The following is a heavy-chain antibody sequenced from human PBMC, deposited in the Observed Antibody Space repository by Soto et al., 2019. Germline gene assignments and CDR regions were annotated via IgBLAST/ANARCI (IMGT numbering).Heavy chain of an antibody. CDR3: AMNPHRSNSGYDLVDY. CDR1: VGSISGGDYC. D-gene: IGHD5-12*01. Sequence: SETLSLTCTVSVGSISGGDYCWSWIRQPPGKGLEWIGYIYYSGSTYYNPSLKSRVTISVDTSKNQFSLKLSSVTAADTAVYYCAMNPHRSNSGYDLVDYWGQGTLVTVSS. CDR2: IYYSGST. J-gene: IGHJ4*02. V-gene: IGHV4-30-4*01.